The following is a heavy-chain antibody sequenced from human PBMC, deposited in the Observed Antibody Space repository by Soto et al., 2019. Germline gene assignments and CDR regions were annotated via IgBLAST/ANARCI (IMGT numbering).Heavy chain of an antibody. D-gene: IGHD3-3*01. Sequence: QVQLVQSGAEVKEPGSAVKVSCKAPAESFSSYGISWVRQAPGRGLEWMGGFIPIFGTTNYAEKFQGRVTITADESTNTAYMELSSLRSEDTALYYCARVFPDGWVEPGVVRGYLDTWGRGTLVTVSS. CDR3: ARVFPDGWVEPGVVRGYLDT. J-gene: IGHJ4*02. CDR2: FIPIFGTT. V-gene: IGHV1-69*01. CDR1: AESFSSYG.